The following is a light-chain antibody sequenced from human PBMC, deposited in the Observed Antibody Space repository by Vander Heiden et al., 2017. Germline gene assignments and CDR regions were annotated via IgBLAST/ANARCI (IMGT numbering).Light chain of an antibody. V-gene: IGKV1-12*01. CDR3: QQANIFPLT. CDR2: AAS. Sequence: DVQMTQSPSSVSASVGDRVTITCRASQDISTWLSWYQQKPGKAPNLLIYAASSLQSGVPSRFSGSKSGTDFTLTISSLQPEDFATYYCQQANIFPLTFGGGTRVEIK. CDR1: QDISTW. J-gene: IGKJ4*01.